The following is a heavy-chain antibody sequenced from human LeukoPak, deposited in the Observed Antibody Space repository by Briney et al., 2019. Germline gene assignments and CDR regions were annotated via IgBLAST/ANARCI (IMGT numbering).Heavy chain of an antibody. CDR2: IHKDGSAK. CDR3: TRDRGFGVDDY. CDR1: GFPFSGYW. D-gene: IGHD3-10*01. J-gene: IGHJ4*02. V-gene: IGHV3-7*01. Sequence: GGSLRLSCGASGFPFSGYWMSWARQAPGKGLEWVANIHKDGSAKRYVDSVKGRFTISRDNAKSSLYLQMNSLRDEDTAVYYCTRDRGFGVDDYWGRGSLVSV.